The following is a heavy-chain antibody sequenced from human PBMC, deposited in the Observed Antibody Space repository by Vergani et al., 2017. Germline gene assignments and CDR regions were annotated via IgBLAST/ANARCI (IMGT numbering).Heavy chain of an antibody. J-gene: IGHJ4*02. D-gene: IGHD2-15*01. CDR1: GESIRSGSHY. CDR2: IHTGGST. Sequence: QVKLQESGPGLLKPSQTLSLTCTVSGESIRSGSHYWSWIRQPAGKGPEWIGHIHTGGSTDLNPSFKSRVSISVDTSKSQFSLKLNSVTVADTAVYYCARSRPYCTSGSCPAICGQATLVAVSP. V-gene: IGHV4-61*02. CDR3: ARSRPYCTSGSCPAI.